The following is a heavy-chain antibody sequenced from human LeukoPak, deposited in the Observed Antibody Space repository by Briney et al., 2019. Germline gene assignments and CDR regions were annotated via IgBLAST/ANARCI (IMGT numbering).Heavy chain of an antibody. V-gene: IGHV1-8*01. D-gene: IGHD3-10*01. CDR1: GYTFTSYD. Sequence: ASVKVSCKASGYTFTSYDINWVRQATGQGLEWMGWKNPNSGNTGYAQKFQGRVTMTRNTSISTAYMELSSLRSEDTAVYYCARVYYGSGSYAPRYFQHWGQGTLVTVSS. CDR3: ARVYYGSGSYAPRYFQH. J-gene: IGHJ1*01. CDR2: KNPNSGNT.